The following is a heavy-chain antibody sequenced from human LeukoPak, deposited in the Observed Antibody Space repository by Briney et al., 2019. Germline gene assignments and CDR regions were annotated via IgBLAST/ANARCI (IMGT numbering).Heavy chain of an antibody. CDR3: ARDGQGSGQEYSFDY. J-gene: IGHJ4*02. Sequence: ASVKVSCKASGYTFTDYYIHWVRRAPGQGLEWMGWINPNSGDTNYAQKFQGRVTMTRDTSISTAYMELSRLRSDDTAMYYCARDGQGSGQEYSFDYWGQGTLVTVSS. D-gene: IGHD6-19*01. CDR1: GYTFTDYY. CDR2: INPNSGDT. V-gene: IGHV1-2*02.